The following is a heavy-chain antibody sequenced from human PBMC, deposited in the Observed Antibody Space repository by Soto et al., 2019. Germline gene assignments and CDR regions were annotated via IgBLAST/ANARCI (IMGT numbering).Heavy chain of an antibody. CDR3: ARGRGTYCGGDCPRGWFDP. CDR2: IYGGGST. V-gene: IGHV3-66*01. D-gene: IGHD2-21*01. J-gene: IGHJ5*02. Sequence: GGSLRLSCAASGFSVSNNYMTWVRQAPGRGLEWVSLIYGGGSTYYADPVKGRFTISRDDSKNTLYLQMNSLRDEDTAVYYCARGRGTYCGGDCPRGWFDPWGQGTLVTVSS. CDR1: GFSVSNNY.